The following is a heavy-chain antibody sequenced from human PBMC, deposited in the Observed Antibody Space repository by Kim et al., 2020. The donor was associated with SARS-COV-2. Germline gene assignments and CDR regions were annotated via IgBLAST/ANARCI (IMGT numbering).Heavy chain of an antibody. J-gene: IGHJ4*02. Sequence: AQKFQGRVTITADESTSTAYMELSSLRSEDTAVYYCARDWIQLWSYFDYWGQGTLVTVSS. CDR3: ARDWIQLWSYFDY. V-gene: IGHV1-69*01. D-gene: IGHD5-18*01.